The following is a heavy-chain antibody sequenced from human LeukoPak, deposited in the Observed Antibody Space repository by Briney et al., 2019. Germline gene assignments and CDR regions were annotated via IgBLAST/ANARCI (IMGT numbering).Heavy chain of an antibody. CDR3: ARPALRQNWFDP. CDR2: INAGNGNT. V-gene: IGHV1-3*01. J-gene: IGHJ5*01. D-gene: IGHD3-16*01. CDR1: GYTFTSYA. Sequence: ASVTVSCKASGYTFTSYAMHWVRQAPGHRLEGMGGINAGNGNTKYSQKFQGRVTITRDTSASTAYMEPSSLRSEDTAMYYCARPALRQNWFDPWGQGTPVTVSS.